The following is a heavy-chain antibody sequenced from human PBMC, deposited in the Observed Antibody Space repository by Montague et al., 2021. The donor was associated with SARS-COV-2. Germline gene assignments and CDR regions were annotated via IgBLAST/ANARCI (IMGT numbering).Heavy chain of an antibody. CDR2: IYYSGST. D-gene: IGHD6-13*01. Sequence: SETLSLTCTVSGGSISSYYWSWIRQPPGKGLEWIGHIYYSGSTNYNPSLKSRVTISVDTSKNQFSLKLSSVTAADTAVYYCSRGPYSSPGFFYYYYGIDVWGQGTTVTVSS. V-gene: IGHV4-59*13. CDR3: SRGPYSSPGFFYYYYGIDV. J-gene: IGHJ6*02. CDR1: GGSISSYY.